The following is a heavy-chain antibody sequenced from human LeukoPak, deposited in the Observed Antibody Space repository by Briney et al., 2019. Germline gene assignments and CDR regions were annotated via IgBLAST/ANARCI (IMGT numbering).Heavy chain of an antibody. CDR3: AKALYCSGGSCYPNYYYYMDV. CDR1: GFTFSSYA. CDR2: ISGSGGST. Sequence: TGGSLRLSCAASGFTFSSYAMSWVRQAPGKGLEWVSAISGSGGSTYYADSVKGRFTISRDNSKNTLYLQMNSLRAEDTAVYYCAKALYCSGGSCYPNYYYYMDVWGKGTTVTVSS. D-gene: IGHD2-15*01. J-gene: IGHJ6*03. V-gene: IGHV3-23*01.